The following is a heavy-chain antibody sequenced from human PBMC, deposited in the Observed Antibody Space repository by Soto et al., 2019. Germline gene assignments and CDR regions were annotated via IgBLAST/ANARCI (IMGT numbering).Heavy chain of an antibody. Sequence: EVQLLESGGALVQPGGSLRLACAASGFTFNNFAMSWVRQAPGKGLEWVSGITASGSFTYYAASVQGRFTISRDNRKNTLSLQIDSLRGEDTASYYCVKDSSRWYYFDYWGPGTLVTVSS. CDR1: GFTFNNFA. J-gene: IGHJ4*02. CDR3: VKDSSRWYYFDY. CDR2: ITASGSFT. V-gene: IGHV3-23*01. D-gene: IGHD6-13*01.